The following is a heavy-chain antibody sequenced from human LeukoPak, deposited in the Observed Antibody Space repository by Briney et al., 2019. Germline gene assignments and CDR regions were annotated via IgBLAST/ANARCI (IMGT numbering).Heavy chain of an antibody. CDR2: IYTSGST. J-gene: IGHJ4*02. V-gene: IGHV4-4*07. D-gene: IGHD2-21*02. Sequence: PSETLSLTCTVSGGSISSYYWSWIRQPAGKGLEWIGRIYTSGSTNCNPSLKSRVTMSVDTSKNQFSLKLSSVTAADTAVYYCARDGFSSGGDYYFDYWGQGTLVTVSS. CDR1: GGSISSYY. CDR3: ARDGFSSGGDYYFDY.